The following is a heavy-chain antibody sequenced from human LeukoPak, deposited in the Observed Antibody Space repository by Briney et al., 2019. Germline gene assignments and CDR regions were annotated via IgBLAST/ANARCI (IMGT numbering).Heavy chain of an antibody. CDR2: FDPEDGET. V-gene: IGHV1-24*01. Sequence: ASVKVSCKVSGYTLTELSMHWVRQAPGKGLEWMGGFDPEDGETIYAQKFQGRVTMTEDTSTDTAYMELSSLRSEDTAEYYCATGPSRVRGAFDYWGQGTLVTVSS. CDR3: ATGPSRVRGAFDY. CDR1: GYTLTELS. J-gene: IGHJ4*02. D-gene: IGHD3-10*01.